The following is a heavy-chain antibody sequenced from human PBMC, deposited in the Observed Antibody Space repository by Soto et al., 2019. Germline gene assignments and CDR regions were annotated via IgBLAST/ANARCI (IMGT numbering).Heavy chain of an antibody. CDR3: ARDGPWLQLRNTYYYDSSGYYYFDY. V-gene: IGHV4-4*07. D-gene: IGHD3-22*01. CDR1: GGSISSYY. CDR2: IYTSGRT. Sequence: QVQLQESGPGLVKPSETLSLTCTVSGGSISSYYWSWIRQPAGKGLEWIGRIYTSGRTNYNPSLKSRVTMSVDTSKNQFSLKLSSVTAADPAVYYCARDGPWLQLRNTYYYDSSGYYYFDYWGPGTLVTVSS. J-gene: IGHJ4*02.